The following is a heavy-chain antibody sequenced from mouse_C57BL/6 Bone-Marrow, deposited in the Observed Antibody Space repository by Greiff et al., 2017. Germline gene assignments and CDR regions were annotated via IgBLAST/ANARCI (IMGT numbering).Heavy chain of an antibody. D-gene: IGHD3-2*02. CDR1: GYTFTSYW. CDR3: ARPLTAQATYYFDY. Sequence: VQLQQSGAELAKPGASVKLSCKASGYTFTSYWMHWVKQRPGQGLEWIGYITPSSGYTKSNQKFKDKATLPADKSSSTAYMQLSSLTYEDSAVYYCARPLTAQATYYFDYWGQGTTRTVSS. CDR2: ITPSSGYT. V-gene: IGHV1-7*01. J-gene: IGHJ2*01.